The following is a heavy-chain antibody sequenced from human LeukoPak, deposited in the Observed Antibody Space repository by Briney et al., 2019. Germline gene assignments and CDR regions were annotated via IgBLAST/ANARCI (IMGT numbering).Heavy chain of an antibody. D-gene: IGHD2/OR15-2a*01. Sequence: SQTLSLTCTVSGGSISSGGYYWSWIRQAPGKGLEWIGYIYHSGSTYYNPSLKSRVTISVDRSKNQFSLKLSSVTAADTAVYYCARVPTVLSNWFDPWGXXXLVTVSS. CDR3: ARVPTVLSNWFDP. J-gene: IGHJ5*02. CDR1: GGSISSGGYY. V-gene: IGHV4-30-2*01. CDR2: IYHSGST.